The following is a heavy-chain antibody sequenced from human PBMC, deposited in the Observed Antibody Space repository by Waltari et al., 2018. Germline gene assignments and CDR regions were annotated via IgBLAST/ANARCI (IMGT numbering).Heavy chain of an antibody. CDR3: VRGFSTSPSSY. V-gene: IGHV3-74*01. J-gene: IGHJ4*02. CDR1: GFTFGSFW. Sequence: EVQLVESGGGLVQPGESLRLSCAASGFTFGSFWMHWVRQVSGKGLVWVSSISDDGSRIGYADSVKGRSTISRDNAKNTLYLQMNRLRGDDTAVYYCVRGFSTSPSSYWGQGALVTVSS. D-gene: IGHD2-2*01. CDR2: ISDDGSRI.